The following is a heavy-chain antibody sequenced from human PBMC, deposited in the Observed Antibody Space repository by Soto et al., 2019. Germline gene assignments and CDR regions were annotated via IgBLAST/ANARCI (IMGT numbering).Heavy chain of an antibody. CDR2: INWNGGST. Sequence: PGGSLRLSCAASGFTFDDYGMSWVRQAPGKGLEWVSGINWNGGSTGYADSVKGRFTISRDNAKNSLYLQMNSLRAEDTALYHCARMGGDYYYYYYMDVWGKGTTVTVSS. CDR1: GFTFDDYG. V-gene: IGHV3-20*01. CDR3: ARMGGDYYYYYYMDV. D-gene: IGHD1-26*01. J-gene: IGHJ6*03.